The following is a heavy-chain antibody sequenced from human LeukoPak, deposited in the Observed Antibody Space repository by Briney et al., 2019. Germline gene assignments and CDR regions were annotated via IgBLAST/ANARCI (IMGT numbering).Heavy chain of an antibody. D-gene: IGHD3-3*01. J-gene: IGHJ6*03. CDR3: ARDRYYDFWSGYYTSYYYYYMDV. V-gene: IGHV1-18*01. CDR1: GYTFTSYG. Sequence: ASVKVSCKASGYTFTSYGISWVRQAPGQGLEWMGWISAYNGNTNYAQKLQGRVTMTTDTSTSTAYMELRSLRSDDTAVYYCARDRYYDFWSGYYTSYYYYYMDVWGKGPRSPSP. CDR2: ISAYNGNT.